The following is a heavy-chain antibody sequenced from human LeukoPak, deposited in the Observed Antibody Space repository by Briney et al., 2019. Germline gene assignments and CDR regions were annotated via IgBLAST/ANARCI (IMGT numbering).Heavy chain of an antibody. CDR2: INHSGST. CDR3: ARGGGPFDY. Sequence: PSETLTLTCAVYGGSFSGYYRSWIRQPPGKGLEWIGEINHSGSTNYNPSLKSRVTISVDTSKNQFSLKLSSVTAADTAVYYCARGGGPFDYWGQGTLVTVSS. CDR1: GGSFSGYY. V-gene: IGHV4-34*01. D-gene: IGHD2-15*01. J-gene: IGHJ4*02.